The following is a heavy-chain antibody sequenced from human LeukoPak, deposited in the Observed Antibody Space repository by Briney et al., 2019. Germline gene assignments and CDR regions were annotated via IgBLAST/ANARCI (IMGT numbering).Heavy chain of an antibody. CDR1: GGTFSSYA. D-gene: IGHD2-2*01. CDR3: AREGLYCSSTSCRSPFDY. V-gene: IGHV1-69*13. J-gene: IGHJ4*02. Sequence: SVKVSCKASGGTFSSYAISWVRQAPGQGLEWMGGIIPIFGTANYAQKFQGRVTITADESTSTAYMELSSLRSEDTAVYYCAREGLYCSSTSCRSPFDYWGQGTLVTVSS. CDR2: IIPIFGTA.